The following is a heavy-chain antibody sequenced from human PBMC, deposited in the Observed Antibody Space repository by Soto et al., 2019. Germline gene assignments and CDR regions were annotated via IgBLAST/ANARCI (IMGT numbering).Heavy chain of an antibody. CDR1: GDSVSSNSAA. V-gene: IGHV6-1*01. CDR3: ARDPEAYSSSSTASYYYGMDV. Sequence: QSQTLSLTCAISGDSVSSNSAAWNWIRQSPSRGLEWLGRTYYRSKWYNDYAVSVKSRITINPDTSKNQFSLQLNSVTPEDTAVYYCARDPEAYSSSSTASYYYGMDVCGQGTTVTVSS. J-gene: IGHJ6*02. D-gene: IGHD6-6*01. CDR2: TYYRSKWYN.